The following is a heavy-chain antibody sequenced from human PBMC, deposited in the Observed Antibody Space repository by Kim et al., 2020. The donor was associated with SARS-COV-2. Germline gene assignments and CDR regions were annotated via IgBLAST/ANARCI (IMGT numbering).Heavy chain of an antibody. Sequence: GGSLRLSCAASGFTVSTYNMSWVRQAPGKGLEWVSVINSGGSTYYADSVKGRFTISRDNSKNTLYLQMNSMRAEDTAVYYCAREEPGGYPNYWGQGRLVTVSS. CDR2: INSGGST. CDR3: AREEPGGYPNY. J-gene: IGHJ4*02. D-gene: IGHD6-13*01. V-gene: IGHV3-53*01. CDR1: GFTVSTYN.